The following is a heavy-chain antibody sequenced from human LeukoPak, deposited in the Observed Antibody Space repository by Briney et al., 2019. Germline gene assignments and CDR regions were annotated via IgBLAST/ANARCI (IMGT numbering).Heavy chain of an antibody. CDR2: ISSSSSYI. J-gene: IGHJ4*02. CDR3: ARFRGYSYGQYFDY. Sequence: GGSLRLSCAASGFTFSSYSMNWVRQPPGKGLEWVSSISSSSSYIYYADSVKGRFSISRDNAKNSLYLQMNSLRAEDTAVYYCARFRGYSYGQYFDYWGQGTLVTVSS. V-gene: IGHV3-21*01. D-gene: IGHD5-18*01. CDR1: GFTFSSYS.